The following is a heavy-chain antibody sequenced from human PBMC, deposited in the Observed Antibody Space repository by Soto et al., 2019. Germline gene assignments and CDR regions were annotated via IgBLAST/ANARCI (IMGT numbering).Heavy chain of an antibody. Sequence: PGGSLRLSCAASGFTFSSYAMHWVRQAPGKGLEWVAVVSYDGSHENYADSVKGRFTISRDNSKNTVFLQMNSLRVEDTAVYYCAKDLYYYDFSLDDYWGQGTLVTVSS. CDR1: GFTFSSYA. CDR3: AKDLYYYDFSLDDY. CDR2: VSYDGSHE. J-gene: IGHJ4*02. D-gene: IGHD3-16*01. V-gene: IGHV3-30*18.